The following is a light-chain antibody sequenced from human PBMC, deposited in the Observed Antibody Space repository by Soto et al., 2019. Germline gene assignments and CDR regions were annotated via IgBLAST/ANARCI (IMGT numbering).Light chain of an antibody. CDR2: ANS. CDR1: SSNIGAGYD. CDR3: QSYDNSLSGDVV. V-gene: IGLV1-40*01. Sequence: QSVLTQPPSVSGAAGQRVTISCTGSSSNIGAGYDVHWYQQLPGTAPRLLIYANSDRPSGVPDRFSGSKSGTSASLAITGLQAEDEADYYCQSYDNSLSGDVVFGGGTKLTVL. J-gene: IGLJ2*01.